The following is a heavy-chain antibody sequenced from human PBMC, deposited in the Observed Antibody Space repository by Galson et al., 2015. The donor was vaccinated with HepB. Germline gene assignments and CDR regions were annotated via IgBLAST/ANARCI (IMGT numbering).Heavy chain of an antibody. CDR1: GYTLTELS. Sequence: SVKVSCKISGYTLTELSMHWVRQAPGKGLEWMGGFDPEDGETIYAQKFQGRVTMTENTSTDTAYMELSSLRSEDTAVYYCATGIRDYYYYMDVWGKGTTVTVSS. CDR2: FDPEDGET. CDR3: ATGIRDYYYYMDV. V-gene: IGHV1-24*01. J-gene: IGHJ6*03.